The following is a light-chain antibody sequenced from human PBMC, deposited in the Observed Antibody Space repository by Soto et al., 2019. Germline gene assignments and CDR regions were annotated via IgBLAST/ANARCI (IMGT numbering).Light chain of an antibody. CDR3: QQSYTTPLT. CDR2: AAS. J-gene: IGKJ4*01. CDR1: QSISSY. V-gene: IGKV1-39*01. Sequence: DIPMTQSPSSLSASVGDRVIITCRASQSISSYLNWYQQKPGKAPKLLIYAASSLQSGVPSRFGGSGSGADFTLTISSLQPEDFATYYCQQSYTTPLTFGGGTKVEIK.